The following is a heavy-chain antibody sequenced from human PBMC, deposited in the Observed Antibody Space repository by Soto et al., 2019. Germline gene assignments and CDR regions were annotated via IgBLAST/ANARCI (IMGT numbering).Heavy chain of an antibody. J-gene: IGHJ4*02. D-gene: IGHD3-22*01. CDR2: ISSSSSYI. CDR3: ARGPYYDSSGYYFDY. V-gene: IGHV3-21*01. Sequence: GGSLRLSCAASGFTFSSYSMNWVRQAPGKGLEWVSSISSSSSYIYYADSVKGRFTISRDNAKNSLYLQMNSLRAEDTAVYYCARGPYYDSSGYYFDYRGQGTLVTVSS. CDR1: GFTFSSYS.